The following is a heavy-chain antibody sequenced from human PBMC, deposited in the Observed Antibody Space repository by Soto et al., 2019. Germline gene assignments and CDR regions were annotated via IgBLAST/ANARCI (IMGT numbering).Heavy chain of an antibody. J-gene: IGHJ4*02. CDR1: GFAFSNYG. V-gene: IGHV3-33*01. Sequence: QVQLVESGGGVVRPGRSLRLACAASGFAFSNYGMHWVRQAPGKGLEWVAVIWYDGSNKFYADSVKGRFTISRDNSKNTLDLQMNNLRVDDTAVYYCAREGINIAVAGPFEYWGQGALVTVSS. D-gene: IGHD6-19*01. CDR3: AREGINIAVAGPFEY. CDR2: IWYDGSNK.